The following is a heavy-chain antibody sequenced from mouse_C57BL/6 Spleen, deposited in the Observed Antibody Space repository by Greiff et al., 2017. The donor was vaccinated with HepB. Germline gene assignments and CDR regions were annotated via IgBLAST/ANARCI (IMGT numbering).Heavy chain of an antibody. V-gene: IGHV3-6*01. CDR3: ARSRDYYGSFDY. J-gene: IGHJ2*01. CDR2: ISYDGSN. Sequence: EVQLVESGPGLVKPSQSLSLTCSVTGYSITSGYYWNWIRQFPGNKLEWMGYISYDGSNNYNPSLKNRISITRYTSKNQFFLKLNSVTTEDTATYYCARSRDYYGSFDYWGQGTTLTVSS. CDR1: GYSITSGYY. D-gene: IGHD1-1*01.